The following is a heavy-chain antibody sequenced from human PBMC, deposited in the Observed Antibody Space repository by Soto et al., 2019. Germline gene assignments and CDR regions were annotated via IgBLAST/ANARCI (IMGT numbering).Heavy chain of an antibody. CDR2: TIPILAMS. J-gene: IGHJ4*02. D-gene: IGHD3-10*01. CDR1: GDTFNSYT. V-gene: IGHV1-69*02. Sequence: QVQLVQSGPEVKMPGSSVKVSCKASGDTFNSYTINWVRQAPGQGLQWMGRTIPILAMSNYALKFQGRVTITADKSTTTAYMELSRLRSDDTAVYYCAASYGSGSRAFDYWGQGTLVTFSS. CDR3: AASYGSGSRAFDY.